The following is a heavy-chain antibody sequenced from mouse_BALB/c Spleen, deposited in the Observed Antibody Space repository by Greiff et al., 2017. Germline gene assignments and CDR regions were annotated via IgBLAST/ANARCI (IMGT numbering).Heavy chain of an antibody. V-gene: IGHV1-67*01. CDR3: ARGLRGGDYYAMDY. CDR1: SYTFTDYA. CDR2: ISTYYGNT. D-gene: IGHD2-2*01. Sequence: VQLQQSGPELVRPGVSVKISCKGSSYTFTDYAMHWVKQSHAKSLEWIGVISTYYGNTNYNQKFKGKATMTVDKSSSTAYMELARLTSEDSAVYYCARGLRGGDYYAMDYWGQGTSVTVSS. J-gene: IGHJ4*01.